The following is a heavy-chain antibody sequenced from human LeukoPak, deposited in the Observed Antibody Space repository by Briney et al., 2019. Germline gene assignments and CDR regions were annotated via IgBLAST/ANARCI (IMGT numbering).Heavy chain of an antibody. D-gene: IGHD3-22*01. CDR3: ARGGGYYDSSGYYAIDY. CDR2: MNPNSGNT. J-gene: IGHJ4*02. V-gene: IGHV1-8*03. Sequence: GASVKVSCKASGYTFTSYDINWVRQATGQGLEWMGWMNPNSGNTGYAQKFQGRVTITRNTSISTAYMELSSLRSEDTAVYYCARGGGYYDSSGYYAIDYWGQGTLVTVSS. CDR1: GYTFTSYD.